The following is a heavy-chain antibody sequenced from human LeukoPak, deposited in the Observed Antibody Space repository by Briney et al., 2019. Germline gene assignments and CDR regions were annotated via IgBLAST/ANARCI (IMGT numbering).Heavy chain of an antibody. CDR1: GFTFSSYS. V-gene: IGHV3-21*01. J-gene: IGHJ4*02. Sequence: GGSLRLSCAASGFTFSSYSMNWVRQAPGKGLEWVSSISSSSSYIYYADSVKGRFTISRDNAKNSLYLQMNSLRAEDTAVYYCARDYKSFGTKLLWFGESPGLGYFDYWGQGTLVTVSS. CDR2: ISSSSSYI. D-gene: IGHD3-10*01. CDR3: ARDYKSFGTKLLWFGESPGLGYFDY.